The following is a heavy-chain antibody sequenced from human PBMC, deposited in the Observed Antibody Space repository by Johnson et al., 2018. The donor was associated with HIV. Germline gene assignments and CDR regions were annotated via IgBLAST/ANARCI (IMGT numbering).Heavy chain of an antibody. CDR3: AKDLVVVTARGAFDI. CDR2: IYSGGDT. CDR1: GFTVSSNY. J-gene: IGHJ3*02. Sequence: EVQLVESGGGLIQPGGSLRLSCPASGFTVSSNYMSWIRQAPGKGLEWLSVIYSGGDTYYADSVKGRFTISRDNSKNTLYLQMNSLRAEDTAVYYCAKDLVVVTARGAFDIWGQGTMVTVSS. V-gene: IGHV3-66*03. D-gene: IGHD2-21*02.